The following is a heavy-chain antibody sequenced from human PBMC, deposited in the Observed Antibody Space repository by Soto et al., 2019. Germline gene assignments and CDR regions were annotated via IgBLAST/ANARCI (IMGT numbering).Heavy chain of an antibody. CDR2: ISYDGSNK. J-gene: IGHJ4*02. CDR3: AKDIDYDPLFMPDY. D-gene: IGHD4-17*01. CDR1: GFTFSSYG. V-gene: IGHV3-30*18. Sequence: GGSLRLSCAASGFTFSSYGMHWVRQAPGKGLEWVAVISYDGSNKYYADSVKGRFTISRDNSKNTLYLQMNSLRAEDTAVYYRAKDIDYDPLFMPDYWGQGTLVTVSS.